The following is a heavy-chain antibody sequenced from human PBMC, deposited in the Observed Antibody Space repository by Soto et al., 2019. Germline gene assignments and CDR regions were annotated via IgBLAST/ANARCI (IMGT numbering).Heavy chain of an antibody. J-gene: IGHJ6*02. CDR2: IDGGGTT. D-gene: IGHD5-18*01. CDR1: GFTFSNYA. Sequence: GGSLRLSCAASGFTFSNYAMSWVRHAPGKGLDWVSTIDGGGTTYYADSVRGRFTISRDNSKNTLYLQMNSLRAEDTAVYYCARDRADTAMVNPEYYYYYGMDVWGQGTTVTVSS. V-gene: IGHV3-23*01. CDR3: ARDRADTAMVNPEYYYYYGMDV.